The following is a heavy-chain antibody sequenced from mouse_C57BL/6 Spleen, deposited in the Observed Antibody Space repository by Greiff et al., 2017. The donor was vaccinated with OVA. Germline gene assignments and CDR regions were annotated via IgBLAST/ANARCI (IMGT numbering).Heavy chain of an antibody. Sequence: QVHVKQPGAELVRPGSSVKLSCKASGYTFTSYWMHWVKQRPIQGLEWIGNIDPSDSETHYNQKFKDKATLTVDKSSSTAYMQLSSLTSEDSAVYYCARGRDGYYEDYWGQGTTLTVSS. D-gene: IGHD2-3*01. CDR3: ARGRDGYYEDY. CDR2: IDPSDSET. V-gene: IGHV1-52*01. J-gene: IGHJ2*01. CDR1: GYTFTSYW.